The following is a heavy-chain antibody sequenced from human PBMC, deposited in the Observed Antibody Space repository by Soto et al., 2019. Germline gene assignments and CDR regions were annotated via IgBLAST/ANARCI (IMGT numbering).Heavy chain of an antibody. CDR2: ISASGAST. CDR3: AKDPTRPIDY. J-gene: IGHJ4*02. V-gene: IGHV3-23*01. CDR1: GFTFSSYA. Sequence: EVQLLESGGGLVQPGGSLRLSCAASGFTFSSYAMTWVRQAPGKGLEWVSAISASGASTYYTDSVKGRCTISRDNSKNTLYLQVNSLRAEDTAVYYCAKDPTRPIDYWGQGTLVTVSS.